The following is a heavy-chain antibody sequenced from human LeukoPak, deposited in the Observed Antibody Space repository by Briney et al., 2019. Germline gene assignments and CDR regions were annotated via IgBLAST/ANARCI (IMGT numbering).Heavy chain of an antibody. D-gene: IGHD4-17*01. CDR2: IIPIFGTA. J-gene: IGHJ6*03. V-gene: IGHV1-69*06. CDR3: ARGDYGDYGTWFSYYYMDV. CDR1: GGTFSSYA. Sequence: AASVTVSCKASGGTFSSYAISWVRQAPGQGLEWMGGIIPIFGTANYAQKFQGRVTITADKSTSTAYMELSSLRSEDAAVYYCARGDYGDYGTWFSYYYMDVWGKGTTVTVSS.